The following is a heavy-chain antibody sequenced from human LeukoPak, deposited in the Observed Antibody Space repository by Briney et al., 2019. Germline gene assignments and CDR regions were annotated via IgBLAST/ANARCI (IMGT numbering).Heavy chain of an antibody. CDR2: FDPEDGET. V-gene: IGHV1-24*01. CDR3: ATASVLGIAVAGTLTG. Sequence: ASVKVSCKVSGYTLTELSMHWVRQAPGKGLEWMGGFDPEDGETIYAQKFQGRVTMTEDTSTDTAYVELSSLRSEDTAVYYCATASVLGIAVAGTLTGWGQGTLVTVSS. D-gene: IGHD6-19*01. CDR1: GYTLTELS. J-gene: IGHJ4*02.